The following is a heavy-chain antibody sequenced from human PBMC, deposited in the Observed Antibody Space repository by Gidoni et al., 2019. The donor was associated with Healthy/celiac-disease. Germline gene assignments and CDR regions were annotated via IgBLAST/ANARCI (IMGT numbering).Heavy chain of an antibody. J-gene: IGHJ4*02. V-gene: IGHV3-66*01. Sequence: EVQLVESGGGLVQPGGSLRLSCAASGFTVSSNYMSWVRQAPGKGLEWVSVIYSGGSTYYADSVKGRFTISRDNSKNTLYLQMNSLRAEDTAVYYCARAPLPSPDVDTAMVDNFDYWGQGTLVTVSS. CDR3: ARAPLPSPDVDTAMVDNFDY. CDR1: GFTVSSNY. D-gene: IGHD5-18*01. CDR2: IYSGGST.